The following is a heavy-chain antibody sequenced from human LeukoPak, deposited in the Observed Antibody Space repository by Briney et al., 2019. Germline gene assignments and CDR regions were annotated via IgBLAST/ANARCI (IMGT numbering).Heavy chain of an antibody. Sequence: SSETLSLTCTVSGGSISSYYWSWIRQPPGKGLEWIGEINHSGSTNYNPSLKSRVTISVDTSKNQFSLKLSSVTAADTAVYYCAREGMTTVVIDYWGQGTLVTVSS. CDR2: INHSGST. CDR1: GGSISSYY. V-gene: IGHV4-34*01. J-gene: IGHJ4*02. D-gene: IGHD4-23*01. CDR3: AREGMTTVVIDY.